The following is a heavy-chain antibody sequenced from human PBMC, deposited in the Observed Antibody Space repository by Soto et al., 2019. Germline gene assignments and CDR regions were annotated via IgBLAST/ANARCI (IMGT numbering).Heavy chain of an antibody. CDR2: IYYRGST. Sequence: QVQLQESCPGLVKPSETLSLTCTVSGGSISSYYWIWIRQPPGKGLEWIGYIYYRGSTNYNPSLKSRVTISVDTSKNQFSLKLSSVTAADTGVYYCARRYCPGYDYWGQGTLVTVSS. CDR3: ARRYCPGYDY. J-gene: IGHJ4*02. D-gene: IGHD1-26*01. V-gene: IGHV4-59*08. CDR1: GGSISSYY.